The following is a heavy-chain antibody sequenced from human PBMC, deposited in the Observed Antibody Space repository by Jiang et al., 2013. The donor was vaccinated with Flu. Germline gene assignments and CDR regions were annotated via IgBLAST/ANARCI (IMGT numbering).Heavy chain of an antibody. V-gene: IGHV6-1*01. CDR3: ARDAWIWDCGGDCYTNYFDY. Sequence: QTLSLTCAISGDSVSSNSAAWNWIRQSPSRGLEWLGRTYYRSKWYNDYAVSVKSRITINPDTSKNQFSLQLNSVTPEDTAVYYCARDAWIWDCGGDCYTNYFDYWGQGTLVTVSS. J-gene: IGHJ4*02. CDR1: GDSVSSNSAA. D-gene: IGHD2-21*02. CDR2: TYYRSKWYN.